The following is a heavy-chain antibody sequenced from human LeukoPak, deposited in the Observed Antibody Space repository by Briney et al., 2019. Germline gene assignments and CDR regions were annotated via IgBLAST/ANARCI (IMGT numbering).Heavy chain of an antibody. Sequence: GGSLRLSCAASGFTFSSYWMSWVRQAPGKGLEWVAVISYDGSNKYYADSVKGRFTISRDNSKTTLYLQMNSLRAEDTAVYYCARARSGWYLGQFDYWGQGTLVTVSS. D-gene: IGHD6-19*01. V-gene: IGHV3-30*03. CDR1: GFTFSSYW. J-gene: IGHJ4*02. CDR2: ISYDGSNK. CDR3: ARARSGWYLGQFDY.